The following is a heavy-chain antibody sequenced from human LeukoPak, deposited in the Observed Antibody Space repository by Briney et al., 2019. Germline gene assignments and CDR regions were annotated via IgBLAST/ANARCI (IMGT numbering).Heavy chain of an antibody. J-gene: IGHJ4*02. Sequence: GGSLRLSCAASGFTFSNDWMSWVRQAPGKGLEWVGRIKRKTDGGTTEYAAPVKGRFTISRDDSKNTLYLQINSLKTEDTAVYYRTYTIDFWRGFYRDYWGQGTLVTVSS. CDR1: GFTFSNDW. CDR2: IKRKTDGGTT. CDR3: TYTIDFWRGFYRDY. V-gene: IGHV3-15*01. D-gene: IGHD3-3*01.